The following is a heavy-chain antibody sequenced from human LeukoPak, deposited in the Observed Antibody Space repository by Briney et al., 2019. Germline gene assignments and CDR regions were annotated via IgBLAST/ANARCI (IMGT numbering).Heavy chain of an antibody. D-gene: IGHD6-13*01. CDR2: IIPIFGTA. V-gene: IGHV1-69*13. CDR3: ARDSLQQLSLVGAFDI. Sequence: ASVKVSCKASGGTFSSYTISWVRQAPGQGLEWMGGIIPIFGTANYAQKFQGRVTITADESTSTAHMELSSLRPEDTAVYYCARDSLQQLSLVGAFDIWGQGTMVTVSS. J-gene: IGHJ3*02. CDR1: GGTFSSYT.